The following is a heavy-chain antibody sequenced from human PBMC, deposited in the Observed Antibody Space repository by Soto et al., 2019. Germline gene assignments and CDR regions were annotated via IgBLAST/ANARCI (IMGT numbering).Heavy chain of an antibody. D-gene: IGHD2-2*01. CDR1: GFTLSSYA. J-gene: IGHJ4*02. CDR3: AKGSCSSTSCYEFDY. Sequence: EVQLLESGGGLVQPGGSLRLSCAASGFTLSSYAMSWVRQAPGKGLEWVSDISGSGSNTYYGDTVKGRFTISRDNPKNTLYLQMDSLRDDDTAVYYCAKGSCSSTSCYEFDYWGQGTLVTVSS. V-gene: IGHV3-23*01. CDR2: ISGSGSNT.